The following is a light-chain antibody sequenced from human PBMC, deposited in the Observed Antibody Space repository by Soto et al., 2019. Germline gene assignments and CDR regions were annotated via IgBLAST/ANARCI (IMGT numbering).Light chain of an antibody. CDR3: QQYDNFPQT. CDR1: ETLGRNY. V-gene: IGKV3-20*01. Sequence: ETLLTQSPGTPSLSPGERATLSCRATETLGRNYLAWYQQKPGQAPRLLIHRIYIRAAGIPDRFSGSASGTDFTLTIIRLEPEDFAMYYCQQYDNFPQTFGRGTRVEIK. J-gene: IGKJ1*01. CDR2: RIY.